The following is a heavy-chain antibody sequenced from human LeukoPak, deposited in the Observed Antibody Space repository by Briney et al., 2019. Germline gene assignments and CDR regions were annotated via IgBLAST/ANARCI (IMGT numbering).Heavy chain of an antibody. V-gene: IGHV3-9*01. CDR3: AKGTGRSWTFFDY. CDR2: ISWNSGSI. J-gene: IGHJ4*02. CDR1: GFSFDAYA. D-gene: IGHD7-27*01. Sequence: GVSLRLSCAAAGFSFDAYAMHWVRQAPGNGREWGSGISWNSGSIDYVGSVKGRFTIARDNAKNSLYLQMTSLRPEDTAFYYCAKGTGRSWTFFDYWGEGILVTVS.